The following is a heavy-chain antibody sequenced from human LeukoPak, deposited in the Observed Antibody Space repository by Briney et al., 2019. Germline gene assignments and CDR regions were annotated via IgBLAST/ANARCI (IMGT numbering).Heavy chain of an antibody. CDR3: ARWVPQPPVRTSRGYNWFDP. J-gene: IGHJ5*02. CDR2: INHSGST. CDR1: GGSFSGYY. Sequence: SETLSLTCAVYGGSFSGYYWSWIRQPPGKGLEWIGEINHSGSTNYNPSLKSRVTISVDTSKNQFSLKLSSVTAADTAVYYCARWVPQPPVRTSRGYNWFDPWGQGTLVTVSS. D-gene: IGHD3-10*01. V-gene: IGHV4-34*01.